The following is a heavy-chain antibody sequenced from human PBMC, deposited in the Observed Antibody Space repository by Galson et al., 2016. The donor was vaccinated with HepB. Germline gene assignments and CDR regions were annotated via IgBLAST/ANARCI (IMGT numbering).Heavy chain of an antibody. CDR2: IWSDGSSK. Sequence: SLRLPCAASGFTLRSYGVHWVRQAPGKGLEWVALIWSDGSSKNYADSVKGRFTISRDNSKNTLYLQMNSLRAEDTAVYYCARDRAPAARHFYYGMDVWGQGTKVTVSS. CDR1: GFTLRSYG. V-gene: IGHV3-33*01. J-gene: IGHJ6*02. D-gene: IGHD2-2*01. CDR3: ARDRAPAARHFYYGMDV.